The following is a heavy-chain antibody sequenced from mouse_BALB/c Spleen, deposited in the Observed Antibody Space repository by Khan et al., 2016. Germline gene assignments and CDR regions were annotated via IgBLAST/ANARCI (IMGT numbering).Heavy chain of an antibody. Sequence: EVQLLETGGGLVQPGGSRGLSCEGSGFTFSGFWMSWVRQTPGKTLEWIGDINSDGSAINYAPSIKDRFTIFRDNDKSTLFLQMRNLRPEHTATYFCMRYDYYYWYFDVCGAGTTVTVSS. CDR3: MRYDYYYWYFDV. CDR1: GFTFSGFW. CDR2: INSDGSAI. D-gene: IGHD1-1*01. J-gene: IGHJ1*01. V-gene: IGHV11-2*02.